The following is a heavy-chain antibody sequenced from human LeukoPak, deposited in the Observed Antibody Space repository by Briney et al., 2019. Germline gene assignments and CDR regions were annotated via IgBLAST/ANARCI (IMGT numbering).Heavy chain of an antibody. D-gene: IGHD3-3*01. CDR1: GGSISSGGYY. J-gene: IGHJ4*02. CDR3: ARDGVGYDFWSGYYTGVDY. CDR2: IYYSGST. V-gene: IGHV4-31*03. Sequence: SETLSLTCTVSGGSISSGGYYWSWIRQHPGKGLEWIGYIYYSGSTYYNPSLKSRVTISVDTSKNQFSLKLSSVTAADTAVYYCARDGVGYDFWSGYYTGVDYWGQGTLVTVSS.